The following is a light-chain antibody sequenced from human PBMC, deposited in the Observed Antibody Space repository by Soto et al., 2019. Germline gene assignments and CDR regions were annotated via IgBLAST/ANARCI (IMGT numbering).Light chain of an antibody. CDR1: QSVSSY. J-gene: IGKJ3*01. CDR2: GAS. CDR3: QQYCSSPFT. Sequence: EIVLTQSPSTLSLSPGERATLSCRASQSVSSYLGWYQQKPGQAPRVLIYGASSRASGVPARFSGGGSGTDFTLTITRLEPEDFAVYYCQQYCSSPFTFGPGTKVDIK. V-gene: IGKV3-20*01.